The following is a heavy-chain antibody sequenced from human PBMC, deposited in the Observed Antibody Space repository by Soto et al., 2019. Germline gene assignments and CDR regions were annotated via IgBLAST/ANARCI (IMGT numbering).Heavy chain of an antibody. CDR2: ISSSGSTI. CDR1: GFTFSSYE. J-gene: IGHJ3*02. CDR3: ARDLQAAFDI. D-gene: IGHD4-4*01. V-gene: IGHV3-48*03. Sequence: RRLSCAASGFTFSSYEMNWGRQAPGKGLEWVSYISSSGSTIYYADSVKGRFTISRDNAKNSLYLQMNSLRAEDTAVYYFARDLQAAFDIRGQGMMVTFSS.